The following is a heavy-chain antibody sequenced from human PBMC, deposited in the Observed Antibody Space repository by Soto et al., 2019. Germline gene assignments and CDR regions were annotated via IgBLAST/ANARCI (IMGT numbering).Heavy chain of an antibody. Sequence: ASVKVSCKASGGSFGKSAINWVRQTPGQGLEWLGGFIPVYRTLNYAQKFQGRVTITADESTGAAYMTLSSLASDDTAVYYCATGVIWIGYFTVDSWGQGTRVTVSS. CDR1: GGSFGKSA. J-gene: IGHJ4*02. CDR2: FIPVYRTL. V-gene: IGHV1-69*13. CDR3: ATGVIWIGYFTVDS. D-gene: IGHD3-3*01.